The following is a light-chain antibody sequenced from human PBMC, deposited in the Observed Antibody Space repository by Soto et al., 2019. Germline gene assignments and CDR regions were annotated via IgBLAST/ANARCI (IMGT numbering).Light chain of an antibody. V-gene: IGLV1-44*01. CDR3: AAWDDSLNGYV. CDR2: TNS. J-gene: IGLJ1*01. CDR1: SSNIGTNS. Sequence: QLVLTQPPSASGTPGQGVTISCSGSSSNIGTNSVNWYLHLPGTAPKLLIYTNSQRPSGVPDRFSGSKSGTSASLAITGLQSEDEAEYYCAAWDDSLNGYVFGTGTKLTVL.